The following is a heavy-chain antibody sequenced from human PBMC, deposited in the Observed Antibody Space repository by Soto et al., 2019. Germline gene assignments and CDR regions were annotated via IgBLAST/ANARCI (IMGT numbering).Heavy chain of an antibody. J-gene: IGHJ3*02. V-gene: IGHV4-31*02. CDR3: ARGSRRETAMVHDAFDI. CDR2: IYYSGIT. Sequence: SETLSLTCTVSGGSISSGGYYWSWIRQHPGKGLEWIGYIYYSGITYYNPSLQSRVTISVDTSKKQFSLKLSSVTAADTAVYYWARGSRRETAMVHDAFDIWGQGTMVTVSS. CDR1: GGSISSGGYY. D-gene: IGHD5-18*01.